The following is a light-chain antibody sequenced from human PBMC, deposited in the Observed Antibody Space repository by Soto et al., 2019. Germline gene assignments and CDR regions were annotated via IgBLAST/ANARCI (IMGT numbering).Light chain of an antibody. V-gene: IGLV2-8*01. CDR1: SSDVGGYNS. J-gene: IGLJ1*01. CDR2: EVS. CDR3: SSYAGSDNYV. Sequence: SALTQPPSASGSPGQSVTISCTGTSSDVGGYNSVSWYQHLPGKAPKLMIYEVSKRPSGVPDRFSGSKSANTASLTVSRLQAEDEADYYCSSYAGSDNYVFGTGTKLTVL.